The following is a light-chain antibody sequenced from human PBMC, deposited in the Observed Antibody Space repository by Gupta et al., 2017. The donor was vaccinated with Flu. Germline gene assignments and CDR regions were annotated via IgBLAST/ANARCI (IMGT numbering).Light chain of an antibody. CDR1: QSISSW. J-gene: IGKJ1*01. V-gene: IGKV1-5*03. CDR2: KAS. CDR3: QQEGIYPLT. Sequence: DIQMTQSPSTLSPSVGDRVTISCRASQSISSWLAWYQQKPGKAPKLLIYKASTLERGVPSRFSGSDSGTEFTLTISRLQPDDFATYYCQQEGIYPLTFGQGTKVESK.